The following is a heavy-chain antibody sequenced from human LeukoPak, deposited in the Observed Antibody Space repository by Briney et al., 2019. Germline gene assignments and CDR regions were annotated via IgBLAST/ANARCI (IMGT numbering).Heavy chain of an antibody. D-gene: IGHD6-13*01. J-gene: IGHJ6*03. Sequence: PSETLSLNCAVYGGSFSGYYWSWIRQPPGKGLEWIGEVNHSGSTNYNPSLKSRVTMSVDTSKNQFSLKLSSVTAADTAVYYCARGEAAAGPMEDMNVWDTGATVTVSS. CDR1: GGSFSGYY. V-gene: IGHV4-34*01. CDR2: VNHSGST. CDR3: ARGEAAAGPMEDMNV.